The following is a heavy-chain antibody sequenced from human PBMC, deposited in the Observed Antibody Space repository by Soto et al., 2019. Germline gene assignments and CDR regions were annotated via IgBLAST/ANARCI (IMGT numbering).Heavy chain of an antibody. Sequence: GESLKISCKASVFIFTSYWLSWVRQMPRKGLEWMGMLNPKDSFANYSPSFRGHVTISPDTSVTTAYLKWSSLKASDTAIYYCARHKSGGGPYPFDFWGQGTLVTVSS. D-gene: IGHD3-10*01. CDR1: VFIFTSYW. CDR2: LNPKDSFA. V-gene: IGHV5-10-1*01. CDR3: ARHKSGGGPYPFDF. J-gene: IGHJ4*02.